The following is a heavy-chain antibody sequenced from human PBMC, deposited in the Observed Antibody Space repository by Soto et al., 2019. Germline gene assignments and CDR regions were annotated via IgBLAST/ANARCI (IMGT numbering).Heavy chain of an antibody. D-gene: IGHD2-2*01. Sequence: QVQLVESGGGVVQPGRSLRLSCAASGFTFSNYAMHWVRQAPGKGLEWVAIISYDGNNKYNADSVKGRFTISRDNSKNTLYLQMNSLRAEDTAVYYCARDRVCTSATSGEFDYYYYYGMDVWGQGTTVTVSS. CDR2: ISYDGNNK. CDR3: ARDRVCTSATSGEFDYYYYYGMDV. V-gene: IGHV3-30*04. J-gene: IGHJ6*02. CDR1: GFTFSNYA.